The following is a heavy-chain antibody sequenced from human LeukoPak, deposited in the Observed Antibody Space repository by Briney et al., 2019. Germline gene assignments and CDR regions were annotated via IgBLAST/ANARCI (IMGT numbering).Heavy chain of an antibody. J-gene: IGHJ4*02. Sequence: SETLSLTCTVSGGSISSYYWSWIRQPPGKGLEWIGYIYYSGSTNYNPSLKSRVTISVDTSKNQFSLKLSSVTAADTAVYYCAREPRGASHFDYWGQGTLVTVSS. CDR1: GGSISSYY. CDR2: IYYSGST. CDR3: AREPRGASHFDY. V-gene: IGHV4-59*01.